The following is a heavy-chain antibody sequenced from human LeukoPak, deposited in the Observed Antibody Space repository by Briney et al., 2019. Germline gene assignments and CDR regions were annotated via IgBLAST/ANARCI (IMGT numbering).Heavy chain of an antibody. V-gene: IGHV3-23*01. J-gene: IGHJ4*02. CDR3: AKQHAATGGYFDY. CDR1: GFTFTNYA. CDR2: FSVSDGRT. D-gene: IGHD3-10*01. Sequence: GGSLRLSCAASGFTFTNYAMSWVRQAPGKGLEYISTFSVSDGRTYYADSVKGRFTISRDNSKYTLYLQMNSLRAEDTVVYYCAKQHAATGGYFDYWGQGTLVTVSS.